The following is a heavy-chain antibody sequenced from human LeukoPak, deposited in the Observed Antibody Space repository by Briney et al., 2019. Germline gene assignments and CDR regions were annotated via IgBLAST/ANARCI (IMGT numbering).Heavy chain of an antibody. Sequence: PGGSLRLSCAASGFTVSSNYMSWVRQAPGKGLEWVSAISGSGGSTYYADSVKGRFTISRDNSKNTLYLQMNSLRAEDTAVYYCAKEESAYGSGSYNDYWGQGTLVTVSS. J-gene: IGHJ4*02. CDR3: AKEESAYGSGSYNDY. CDR2: ISGSGGST. D-gene: IGHD3-10*01. V-gene: IGHV3-23*01. CDR1: GFTVSSNY.